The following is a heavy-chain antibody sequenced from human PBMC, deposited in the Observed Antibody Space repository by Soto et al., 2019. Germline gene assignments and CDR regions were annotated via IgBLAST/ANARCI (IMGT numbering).Heavy chain of an antibody. CDR2: LYYSGNT. J-gene: IGHJ4*02. Sequence: PSETLSLTCTVSGDSITNDDYYWSWIRQAPGKGLEWIGFLYYSGNTYYNPSLKSRVTISLDTPKNQFSLRLSSVTAADTAVYYCASFLITRGYSYVYYFDYWGQGALVTVSS. V-gene: IGHV4-30-4*01. CDR1: GDSITNDDYY. CDR3: ASFLITRGYSYVYYFDY. D-gene: IGHD5-18*01.